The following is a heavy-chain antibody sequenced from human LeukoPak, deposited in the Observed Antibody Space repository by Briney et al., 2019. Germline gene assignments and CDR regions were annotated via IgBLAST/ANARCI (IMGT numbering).Heavy chain of an antibody. D-gene: IGHD2-8*01. CDR3: ARGLPLGYCTYGVCYPPKHFDL. CDR1: GYTFTGYY. Sequence: ASVKVSCKASGYTFTGYYMHWVRQAPGQGLEWMGWINPNSGGTNYAQKFQARVTITRDTSISAAYMELSSLTSDDTAVYFCARGLPLGYCTYGVCYPPKHFDLWGQGTLVTVSS. V-gene: IGHV1-2*02. J-gene: IGHJ4*02. CDR2: INPNSGGT.